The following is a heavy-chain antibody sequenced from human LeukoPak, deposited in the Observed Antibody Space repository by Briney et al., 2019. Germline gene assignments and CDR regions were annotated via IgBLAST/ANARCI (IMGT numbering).Heavy chain of an antibody. CDR2: IYYSGGT. D-gene: IGHD2-8*01. V-gene: IGHV4-39*01. J-gene: IGHJ4*02. Sequence: PSETLSLTCTVSGGSISSSSYYWGWIRQPPGKGLEWIGSIYYSGGTYYSPSLKSRVTMSVDTSKNQFSLKLSSVTAADTAVYYCARQVKRLYASDFDYWGQGTLVTVSS. CDR1: GGSISSSSYY. CDR3: ARQVKRLYASDFDY.